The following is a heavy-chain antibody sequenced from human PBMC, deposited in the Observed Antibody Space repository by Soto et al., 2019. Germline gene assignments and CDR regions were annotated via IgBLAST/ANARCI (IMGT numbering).Heavy chain of an antibody. CDR3: ARGPYGDNAFDI. V-gene: IGHV1-2*02. CDR1: GYSFTDYY. Sequence: EASVKVSCKASGYSFTDYYMHWIRQAPGQGLEWMGWIAPHRDGTEFAQKFQGRITLTGDTSTSTAYMELKGLTSADTAVYFCARGPYGDNAFDIWGQGTVVTV. CDR2: IAPHRDGT. J-gene: IGHJ3*02. D-gene: IGHD4-17*01.